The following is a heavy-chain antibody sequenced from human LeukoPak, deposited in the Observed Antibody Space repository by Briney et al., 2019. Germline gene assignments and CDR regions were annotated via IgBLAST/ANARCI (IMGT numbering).Heavy chain of an antibody. CDR2: ISGHNGNT. CDR1: GYTFTSYG. D-gene: IGHD6-13*01. CDR3: ARDNRGASWSWFDP. V-gene: IGHV1-18*01. J-gene: IGHJ5*02. Sequence: ASVKVSCKPSGYTFTSYGISWVRQAPGQGPEWMGWISGHNGNTKYAQKFQDRVTMSTDISTSTAYMELRSLTSDDTAVYYRARDNRGASWSWFDPWGQGTLVTVSS.